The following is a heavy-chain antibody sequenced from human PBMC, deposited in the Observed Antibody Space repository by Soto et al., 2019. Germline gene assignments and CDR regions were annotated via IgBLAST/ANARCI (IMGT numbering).Heavy chain of an antibody. V-gene: IGHV1-69*13. D-gene: IGHD3-22*01. CDR3: ARGLGSSGYYDWFEQ. J-gene: IGHJ5*02. CDR1: GGTFSSYA. Sequence: SVKVSCKASGGTFSSYAISWVRQAPGQGLEWMGGIIPILGTANYAQKFQGRATITADESTSTAYMALSSLRSEDAAVYCCARGLGSSGYYDWFEQWGQEALVTVSS. CDR2: IIPILGTA.